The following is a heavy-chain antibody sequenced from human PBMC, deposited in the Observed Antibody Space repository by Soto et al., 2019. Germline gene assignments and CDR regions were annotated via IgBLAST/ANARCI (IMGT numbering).Heavy chain of an antibody. CDR1: GGTFSSYA. J-gene: IGHJ4*02. Sequence: ASVKVSCKASGGTFSSYAISWVRQAPGQGLEWMGGIIPIFGTANYAQKFQGRVTITADESTSTAYMELSSLRPEDTAVYYCARGPKPYYYDSSGYYSHYWGQGTLVTVSS. CDR2: IIPIFGTA. V-gene: IGHV1-69*13. CDR3: ARGPKPYYYDSSGYYSHY. D-gene: IGHD3-22*01.